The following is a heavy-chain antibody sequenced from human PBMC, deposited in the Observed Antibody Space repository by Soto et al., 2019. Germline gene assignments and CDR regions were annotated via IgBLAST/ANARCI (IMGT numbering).Heavy chain of an antibody. V-gene: IGHV3-30*18. CDR2: ISYDGSNK. J-gene: IGHJ6*02. CDR1: GFTFSSYG. CDR3: AKDPSIAAPPYYYYYGMDV. Sequence: GGSLRLSCAASGFTFSSYGMHWVRKAPGKGLEWVAVISYDGSNKYYADSVKGRFTISRDNSKNTLYLQMNSLRAEDTAVYYCAKDPSIAAPPYYYYYGMDVWGQGTTVTVSS. D-gene: IGHD6-6*01.